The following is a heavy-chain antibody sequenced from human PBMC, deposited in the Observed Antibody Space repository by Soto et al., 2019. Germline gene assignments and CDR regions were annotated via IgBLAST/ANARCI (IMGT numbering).Heavy chain of an antibody. Sequence: QVQLVQSGAEVKKPGSSVKVSCKASGGTFSSYTISWVRQAPGQGLEWMGRIIPILGIANYAQKFQGRVTITADNSTSTAYMELSSLRSEDTAVYYCARDFGGYDYPPRYYYGMDVWGQGTTVTVSS. CDR2: IIPILGIA. CDR1: GGTFSSYT. V-gene: IGHV1-69*08. D-gene: IGHD5-12*01. J-gene: IGHJ6*02. CDR3: ARDFGGYDYPPRYYYGMDV.